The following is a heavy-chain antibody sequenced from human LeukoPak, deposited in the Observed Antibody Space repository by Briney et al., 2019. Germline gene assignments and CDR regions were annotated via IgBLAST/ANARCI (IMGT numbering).Heavy chain of an antibody. Sequence: ASVKVSCKASGYTFTSYGISWVRQAPGQGLEWMGWISAYNGNTNYAQKLQGRVTMTTDTSTSTAYMELRSLRSDDTAVYYCARRTRVPWIQLWSPSDLDYWGQGTLVTVSS. CDR1: GYTFTSYG. CDR2: ISAYNGNT. J-gene: IGHJ4*02. D-gene: IGHD5-18*01. V-gene: IGHV1-18*01. CDR3: ARRTRVPWIQLWSPSDLDY.